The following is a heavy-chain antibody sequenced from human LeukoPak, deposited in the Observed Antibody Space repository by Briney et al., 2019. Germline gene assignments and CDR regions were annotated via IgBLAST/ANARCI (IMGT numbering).Heavy chain of an antibody. J-gene: IGHJ5*02. D-gene: IGHD3-22*01. CDR2: IKQDGSEK. Sequence: GGSLRLSCAASEFTFTSYWMTWVRQAPGKGLEWVANIKQDGSEKYYVDSVKGRFTISRDNAKNSLYLQMNSLRAEDTAVYYCARDGSDSSGYRLGWFDPWGQGTLVTVSS. CDR3: ARDGSDSSGYRLGWFDP. CDR1: EFTFTSYW. V-gene: IGHV3-7*01.